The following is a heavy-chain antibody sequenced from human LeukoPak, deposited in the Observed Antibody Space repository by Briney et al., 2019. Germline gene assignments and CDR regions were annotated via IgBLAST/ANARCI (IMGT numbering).Heavy chain of an antibody. V-gene: IGHV3-74*01. CDR2: INSDGTST. CDR3: AREVSGDSWYNWFDP. J-gene: IGHJ5*02. Sequence: PGGSLRLSCAASGFTFSSYWMHWVRHARGKGLVWVSRINSDGTSTRYADSVKGRFTISRNNAKNTLYLQMNSLRVEDTAVYYCAREVSGDSWYNWFDPWGQGTLVTVSS. CDR1: GFTFSSYW. D-gene: IGHD4-17*01.